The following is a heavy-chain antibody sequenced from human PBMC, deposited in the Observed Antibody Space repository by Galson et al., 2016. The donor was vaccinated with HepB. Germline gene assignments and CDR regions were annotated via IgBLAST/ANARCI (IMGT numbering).Heavy chain of an antibody. V-gene: IGHV3-21*01. CDR3: ASHIFLLRFLV. CDR1: GFTFSDYN. CDR2: IIPSGSHT. D-gene: IGHD3-3*01. Sequence: LRLSCAASGFTFSDYNMNWVRQAPGKGLEWVSSIIPSGSHTYYADSVKGRFTISRDNAKNSLFLQMSSLRAEDTAVYYCASHIFLLRFLVWGKGTTVMVSS. J-gene: IGHJ6*04.